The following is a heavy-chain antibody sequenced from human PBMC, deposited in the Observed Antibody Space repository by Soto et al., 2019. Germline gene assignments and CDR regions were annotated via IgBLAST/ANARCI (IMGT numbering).Heavy chain of an antibody. J-gene: IGHJ4*02. V-gene: IGHV4-4*07. CDR3: ARGPGGFPEFSLDY. CDR1: GGSITTYY. CDR2: IYSGGST. Sequence: SETLSLTCTVSGGSITTYYWSWIRQPAGKGLEWIGRIYSGGSTNYNPSLRSRVTVSVDMSKNQFSLKLSSVTAADTAVYYCARGPGGFPEFSLDYWGQGTLVTGSS. D-gene: IGHD3-10*01.